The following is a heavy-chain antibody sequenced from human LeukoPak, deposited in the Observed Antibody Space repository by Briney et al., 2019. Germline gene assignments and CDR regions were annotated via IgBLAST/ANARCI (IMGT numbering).Heavy chain of an antibody. CDR2: IYTVGNT. V-gene: IGHV3-66*01. D-gene: IGHD6-19*01. J-gene: IGHJ3*02. CDR3: ARDGSGSDAFDI. CDR1: GFTFSSYA. Sequence: PGGSLRLSCAASGFTFSSYAVSWVRQAPGKGLEWVSVIYTVGNTDYADSVKGRFTISRDNSKNTLYLQMNSLRAEDTAVYYCARDGSGSDAFDIWGQGTMVTVSS.